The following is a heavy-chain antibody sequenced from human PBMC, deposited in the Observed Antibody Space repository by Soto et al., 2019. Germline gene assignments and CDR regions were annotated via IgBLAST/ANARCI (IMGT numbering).Heavy chain of an antibody. Sequence: QVQLVQSGAEVKRPGASVKVSCKASGYIFTNNGISWVRHAPGQGLEWMRWVSPSNNYTTYALNVQGRVTMTADTSTTTAFMELRSLRSDATAVYYCARCLCSCYSAKFDYWGQGNLVTVSS. CDR1: GYIFTNNG. CDR3: ARCLCSCYSAKFDY. V-gene: IGHV1-18*01. CDR2: VSPSNNYT. D-gene: IGHD2-15*01. J-gene: IGHJ4*02.